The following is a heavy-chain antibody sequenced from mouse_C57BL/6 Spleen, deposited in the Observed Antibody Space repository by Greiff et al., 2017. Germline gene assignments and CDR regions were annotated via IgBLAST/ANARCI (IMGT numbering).Heavy chain of an antibody. CDR3: ARPRINYYALDY. CDR2: INPSNGGT. V-gene: IGHV1-53*01. Sequence: QVQLQQPGTELVKPGASVKLSCKASGYTFTSYWMHWVKQRPGQGLEWIGNINPSNGGTNYNEKFKSKATLTVDKSSSAAYIQLSSLTSEDSSVYYCARPRINYYALDYWGQGTSVTVSS. J-gene: IGHJ4*01. CDR1: GYTFTSYW.